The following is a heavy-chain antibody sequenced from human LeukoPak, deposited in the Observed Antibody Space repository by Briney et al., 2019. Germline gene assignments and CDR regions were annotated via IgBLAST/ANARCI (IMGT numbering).Heavy chain of an antibody. D-gene: IGHD2-2*02. CDR1: GYTFTSYG. Sequence: ASVKVSCKASGYTFTSYGISWVRQAPGQGLEWMGWISAYNGNTNYAQKLQGRVTMTTDTSTSTAYMALRSLRSDDTAVYYCASEDIVVVPAAIRGYASDIWGQGTMVTVSS. J-gene: IGHJ3*02. CDR3: ASEDIVVVPAAIRGYASDI. CDR2: ISAYNGNT. V-gene: IGHV1-18*01.